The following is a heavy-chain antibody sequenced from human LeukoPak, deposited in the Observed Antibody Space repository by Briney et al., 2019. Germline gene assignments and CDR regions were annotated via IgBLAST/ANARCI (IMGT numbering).Heavy chain of an antibody. V-gene: IGHV1-69*13. CDR1: GGTFSSYA. CDR2: IIPIFGTA. D-gene: IGHD3-3*01. J-gene: IGHJ4*02. CDR3: ARVRLSYDFWSGYEAPFDY. Sequence: SVKVSCKASGGTFSSYAISWVRQAPGQGLEWMGGIIPIFGTANYAQKFQGRVTITADESTSTAYMELSSLRSEDTAVYYCARVRLSYDFWSGYEAPFDYWGQGTLVTVSS.